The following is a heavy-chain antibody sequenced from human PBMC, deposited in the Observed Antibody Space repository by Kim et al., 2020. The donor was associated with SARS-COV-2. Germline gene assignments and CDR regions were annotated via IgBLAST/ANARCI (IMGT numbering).Heavy chain of an antibody. CDR2: ISSSSGII. Sequence: GGSLRLSCAASGFTFSSYNMDWLRQAPGKGLEWVSYISSSSGIILYADSVKGRFTISRDNAKNTLYLQMNSLRDEDTAVYYCARDNGRGGACDYWGQGTPVTVSS. CDR1: GFTFSSYN. CDR3: ARDNGRGGACDY. J-gene: IGHJ4*02. V-gene: IGHV3-48*02. D-gene: IGHD2-21*02.